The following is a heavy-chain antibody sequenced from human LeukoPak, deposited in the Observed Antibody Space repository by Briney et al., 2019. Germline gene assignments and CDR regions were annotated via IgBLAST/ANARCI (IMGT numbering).Heavy chain of an antibody. J-gene: IGHJ6*02. Sequence: SETLSLTCAVYGVSFSGYNWSWLRQPPGKGLEWIGEINHSRSTNYNPSLKSRITISVETTNNHFSQQLSSMTAADTAVYYWARGASYLPLLYGMDVWGQGTTVTVSS. CDR3: ARGASYLPLLYGMDV. CDR1: GVSFSGYN. CDR2: INHSRST. V-gene: IGHV4-34*01.